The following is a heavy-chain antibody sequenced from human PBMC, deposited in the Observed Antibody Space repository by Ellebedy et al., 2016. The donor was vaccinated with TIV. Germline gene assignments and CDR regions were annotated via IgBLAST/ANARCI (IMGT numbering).Heavy chain of an antibody. V-gene: IGHV3-23*01. CDR1: GFPLGNYA. Sequence: GGSLRLSCAASGFPLGNYAMSWVRQAPGKGLEWVSTISGSGDSIYYADSVRGRFTISRDNSKNTLFQHMDSLRAEDTAVYYCATRPLTMIVLAEYFFDYWGQGTLVTVSS. J-gene: IGHJ4*02. CDR3: ATRPLTMIVLAEYFFDY. CDR2: ISGSGDSI. D-gene: IGHD3-22*01.